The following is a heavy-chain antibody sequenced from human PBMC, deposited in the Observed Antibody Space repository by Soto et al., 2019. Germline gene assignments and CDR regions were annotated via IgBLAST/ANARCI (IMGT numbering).Heavy chain of an antibody. J-gene: IGHJ3*02. D-gene: IGHD1-1*01. V-gene: IGHV4-39*01. CDR2: IYYSGST. CDR3: ARPPGITTGGAFDI. Sequence: SETLSLTCTVSGGSISSSSYYWGWIRQPPGKGLEWIGSIYYSGSTYYNPSLKSRVTISVDTSKNQFSLKLSSVTAADTAVYYCARPPGITTGGAFDIWGQGTMVPVS. CDR1: GGSISSSSYY.